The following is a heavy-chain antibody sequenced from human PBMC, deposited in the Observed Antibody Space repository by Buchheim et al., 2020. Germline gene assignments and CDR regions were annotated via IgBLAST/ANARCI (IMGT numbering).Heavy chain of an antibody. J-gene: IGHJ4*02. V-gene: IGHV4-39*06. CDR1: GGSISSNTYH. CDR2: VYYSATT. D-gene: IGHD5-18*01. Sequence: LQLQESGPGLVKPSETLSLTCTVSGGSISSNTYHWGWIRRPPGKGLEWIGSVYYSATTYYSTSLKSRVTISVDSPKNQCPLKLTSVTAADTAVYYCASIGAYIYGSNWGFFDSWGPGAL. CDR3: ASIGAYIYGSNWGFFDS.